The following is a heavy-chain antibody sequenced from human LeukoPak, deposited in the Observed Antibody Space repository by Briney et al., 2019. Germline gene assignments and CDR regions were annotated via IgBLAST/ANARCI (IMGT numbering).Heavy chain of an antibody. V-gene: IGHV3-48*01. Sequence: HPGGSLRLSCAASGFTFSSYSMNWVRQAPGKGLEWVSYISSSSSTIYYADPVKGRFTISRDNAKNSLYLQMNSLRAEDTAVYYCARGPLAMAAAGIIDYWGQGTLVTVSS. CDR1: GFTFSSYS. J-gene: IGHJ4*02. CDR3: ARGPLAMAAAGIIDY. D-gene: IGHD6-13*01. CDR2: ISSSSSTI.